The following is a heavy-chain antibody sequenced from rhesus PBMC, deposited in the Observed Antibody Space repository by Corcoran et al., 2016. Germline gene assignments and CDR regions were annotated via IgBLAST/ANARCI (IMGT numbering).Heavy chain of an antibody. J-gene: IGHJ4*01. D-gene: IGHD5-30*01. V-gene: IGHV2-152*01. CDR1: GFSLTTSGMG. Sequence: QVTLKESGPALVKPTQTLTLTCTFSGFSLTTSGMGVGWIRQPPGKALEWLALIYWDDAKRCSTSLKSRLTISKDTSKNHVVLTMTNMDPMDTSTYYCAQRTWIQWVQFDYWGQGVLVTVSS. CDR3: AQRTWIQWVQFDY. CDR2: IYWDDAK.